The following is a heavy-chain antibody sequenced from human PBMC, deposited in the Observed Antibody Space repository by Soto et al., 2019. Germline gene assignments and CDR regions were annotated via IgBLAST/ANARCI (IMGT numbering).Heavy chain of an antibody. V-gene: IGHV3-74*01. CDR2: VHSDGTTT. D-gene: IGHD3-10*01. J-gene: IGHJ3*01. CDR1: GFTFDYYW. Sequence: EVQLVESGGGLVQPGASLRLSCAASGFTFDYYWMHWVRQAPGKGLVWVSRVHSDGTTTTYADSVKGRFTISRDNARNTVSLQMSSLRDEDTAIYYCARGDRGGFDLWGHGTVVTVSS. CDR3: ARGDRGGFDL.